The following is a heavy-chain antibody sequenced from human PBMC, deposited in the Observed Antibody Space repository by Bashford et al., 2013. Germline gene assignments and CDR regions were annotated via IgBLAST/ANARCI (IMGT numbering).Heavy chain of an antibody. D-gene: IGHD7-27*01. CDR2: ISTYNGNA. CDR1: GGTFSTYA. Sequence: ASVKVSCKASGGTFSTYAFSWVRQAPGQGLEWMGWISTYNGNAQYAQKFQGRVSLTSETSTSTAYMELRSLRSDDTAVYYCVSTGDRSIWGQGTQVTVSS. J-gene: IGHJ4*02. V-gene: IGHV1-18*01. CDR3: VSTGDRSI.